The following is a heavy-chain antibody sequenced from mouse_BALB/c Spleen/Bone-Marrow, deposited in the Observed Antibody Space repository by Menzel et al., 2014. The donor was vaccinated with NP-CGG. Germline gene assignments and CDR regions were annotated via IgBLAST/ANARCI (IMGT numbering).Heavy chain of an antibody. CDR3: ARWEYYAMDY. J-gene: IGHJ4*01. D-gene: IGHD4-1*01. Sequence: VQLQHSGAELVKPGASVKLSCTASGFNIKDTYMHWVKQRPEQGLEWIGRIDPANGNTKYDPKFQGKATITADTSSNGAYLQLSSLTSEDTAVYYCARWEYYAMDYWGQGTSVTVSS. V-gene: IGHV14-3*02. CDR1: GFNIKDTY. CDR2: IDPANGNT.